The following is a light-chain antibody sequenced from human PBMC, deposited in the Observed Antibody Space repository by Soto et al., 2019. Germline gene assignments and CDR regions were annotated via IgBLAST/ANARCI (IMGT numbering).Light chain of an antibody. CDR2: AND. J-gene: IGLJ1*01. CDR3: GSWDDSLVSYV. V-gene: IGLV1-51*01. CDR1: SKNIGANY. Sequence: QSVLTQPPSVSAAPGQRVTVSCSGASKNIGANYVSWYQHVPGMAPKLVVYANDRRPSDLPGRFSGAKSGTSATLFVTGRQTWDEADFYGGSWDDSLVSYVFGTGTKVNVL.